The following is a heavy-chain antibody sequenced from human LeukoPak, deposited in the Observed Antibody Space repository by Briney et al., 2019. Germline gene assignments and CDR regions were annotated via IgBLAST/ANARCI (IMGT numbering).Heavy chain of an antibody. J-gene: IGHJ4*02. Sequence: ASVKVSCKASGYTFTGHYMHWVRQAPGQGLEWMGWINPNSGGTDYAQKFQGRVTMTRDTSISTAYMDLSRLRSDDTAVYYCARADGLAYYFDYWGQGTLVTVSS. V-gene: IGHV1-2*02. CDR3: ARADGLAYYFDY. CDR1: GYTFTGHY. CDR2: INPNSGGT. D-gene: IGHD4-17*01.